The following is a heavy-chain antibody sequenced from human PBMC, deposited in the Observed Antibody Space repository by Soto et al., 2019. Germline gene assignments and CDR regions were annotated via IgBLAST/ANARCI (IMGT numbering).Heavy chain of an antibody. Sequence: GGSLRLSCAASGFTFSSYGMHWVRQAPGKGLEWVAVIWYDGSNKYYADSVKGRFTISRDNSKNTLYLQMNSLRAEDTAVYDCARDTYYYDSSGYHYYYYYGMDVWGQGTTVTLSS. D-gene: IGHD3-22*01. V-gene: IGHV3-33*01. CDR1: GFTFSSYG. CDR2: IWYDGSNK. J-gene: IGHJ6*02. CDR3: ARDTYYYDSSGYHYYYYYGMDV.